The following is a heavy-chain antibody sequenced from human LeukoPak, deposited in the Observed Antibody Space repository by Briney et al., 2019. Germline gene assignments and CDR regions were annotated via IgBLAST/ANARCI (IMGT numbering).Heavy chain of an antibody. D-gene: IGHD3-16*01. CDR2: IYHSGST. J-gene: IGHJ4*02. CDR1: GGSISSSNW. Sequence: KPSGTLSLTCAVSGGSISSSNWWSWVRQPPGKGLEWIGEIYHSGSTNYNPSLKSRVTISVDTSKNQFSLKLSSVTAADTAVYYCARQRGTRTRGGYYFDYWGQGTLVTVSS. CDR3: ARQRGTRTRGGYYFDY. V-gene: IGHV4-4*02.